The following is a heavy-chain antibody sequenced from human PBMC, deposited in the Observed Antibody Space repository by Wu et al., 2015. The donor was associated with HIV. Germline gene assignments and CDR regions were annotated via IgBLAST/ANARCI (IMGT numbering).Heavy chain of an antibody. J-gene: IGHJ6*03. D-gene: IGHD1-14*01. V-gene: IGHV1-18*01. CDR2: SSVYSGNI. Sequence: QVQLVQSGAEVKKPGASVKVSCKASGDTFTSYGLSWVRQAPGQGLEWMGWSSVYSGNINYAQKFQGRVTMTTDTSTNTAYMELRSLRSDDTAVYYCASCNRPPSSYYYYMDVWGQRDHGHRLL. CDR1: GDTFTSYG. CDR3: ASCNRPPSSYYYYMDV.